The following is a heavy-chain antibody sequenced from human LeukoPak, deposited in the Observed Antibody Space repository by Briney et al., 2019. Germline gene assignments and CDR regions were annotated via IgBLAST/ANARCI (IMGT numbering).Heavy chain of an antibody. CDR1: GGSFSGYY. D-gene: IGHD6-6*01. CDR3: AGSSIAARPRRHFDY. J-gene: IGHJ4*02. V-gene: IGHV4-34*01. Sequence: SETLSLTWAVYGGSFSGYYWSWIRQPPGKGLEWIGEINHSGSTNYNPSLKSRVTISVDTSKNQFSLKLSSVTAADTAVYYCAGSSIAARPRRHFDYWGQGTLVTVSS. CDR2: INHSGST.